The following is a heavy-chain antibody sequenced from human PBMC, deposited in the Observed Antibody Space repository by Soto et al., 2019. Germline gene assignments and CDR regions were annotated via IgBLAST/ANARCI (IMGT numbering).Heavy chain of an antibody. Sequence: QVHLQESGPGLLKPSETLSLTCTVTRGSVSSQTHFWTWIRQPPGKGLEWIGYKYYSGISNYNPSLQSRVTISVDTSKSQFSLRLTSVTAADTAVYFCVREDMSGTYYFDAWGQGALVTVSS. CDR2: KYYSGIS. J-gene: IGHJ4*02. CDR1: RGSVSSQTHF. V-gene: IGHV4-61*01. CDR3: VREDMSGTYYFDA. D-gene: IGHD1-26*01.